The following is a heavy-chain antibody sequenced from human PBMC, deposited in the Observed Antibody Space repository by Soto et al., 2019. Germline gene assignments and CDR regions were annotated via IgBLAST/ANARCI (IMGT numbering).Heavy chain of an antibody. Sequence: QRLSCAASGFTFSNAWMNWVRQAPGKGLEWVGHVKSETAGGTTDYAAPVKGRFTISRDDSKTTMYLQMNSLKTEDTAVYYCSSNFFDYWGQGTLVTVSS. V-gene: IGHV3-15*01. J-gene: IGHJ4*02. CDR3: SSNFFDY. CDR2: VKSETAGGTT. CDR1: GFTFSNAW.